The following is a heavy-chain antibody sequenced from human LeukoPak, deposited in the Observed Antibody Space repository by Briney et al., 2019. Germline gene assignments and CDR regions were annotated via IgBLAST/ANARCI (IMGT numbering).Heavy chain of an antibody. Sequence: GGSLRLSCAASGFTFRDSYMAWIRQAPGKGLEWVAYISVSGTSLYYPDSLKGRFVISRDNAKNLLYLEVNSLRVEDTAVYYCAREMAVWGQGALVTVSS. D-gene: IGHD2-8*01. V-gene: IGHV3-11*01. CDR1: GFTFRDSY. J-gene: IGHJ4*02. CDR3: AREMAV. CDR2: ISVSGTSL.